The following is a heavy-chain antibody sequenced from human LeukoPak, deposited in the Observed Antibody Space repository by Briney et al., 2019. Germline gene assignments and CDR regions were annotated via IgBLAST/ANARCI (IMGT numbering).Heavy chain of an antibody. CDR3: VREGVTGTTCFDY. CDR2: TYYRSKWYN. J-gene: IGHJ4*02. CDR1: GDSVSSNSVA. V-gene: IGHV6-1*01. Sequence: SQTLSLTCAISGDSVSSNSVAWNWIRQSPSRGLEWLGRTYYRSKWYNDYAVSVKSRITINPDTSKNHFSLQLNSVTPEDTAVYYCVREGVTGTTCFDYWGQGTLVTVSS. D-gene: IGHD1-1*01.